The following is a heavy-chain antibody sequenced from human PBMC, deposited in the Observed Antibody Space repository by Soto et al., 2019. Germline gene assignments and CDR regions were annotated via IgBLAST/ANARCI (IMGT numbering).Heavy chain of an antibody. CDR1: GFTFSSYA. J-gene: IGHJ4*02. V-gene: IGHV3-30-3*01. CDR2: ISYDGSNK. Sequence: GGSLRLSCAASGFTFSSYAMHWVRQAPGKGLEWVAVISYDGSNKYYADSVKGRFTISRDNSKNTLYLQMNSLRAEDTAVYYCASLRITIFGVVIIRRAEFDYWGQGTLVTVSS. D-gene: IGHD3-3*01. CDR3: ASLRITIFGVVIIRRAEFDY.